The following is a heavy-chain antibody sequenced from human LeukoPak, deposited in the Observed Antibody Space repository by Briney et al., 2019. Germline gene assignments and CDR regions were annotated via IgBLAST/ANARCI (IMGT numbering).Heavy chain of an antibody. Sequence: PGGSLRLSCAASGFTFSSYAMHWVRQAPGKGLEWVAVISYDGSNKYYADSVKGRFTISRDNSKNTLYLQMNSLRAEDTAVYYCAKDIKGVVLMVYAPSLSHYYGMDVWGQGTTVTVSS. V-gene: IGHV3-30-3*01. D-gene: IGHD2-8*01. CDR3: AKDIKGVVLMVYAPSLSHYYGMDV. CDR2: ISYDGSNK. CDR1: GFTFSSYA. J-gene: IGHJ6*02.